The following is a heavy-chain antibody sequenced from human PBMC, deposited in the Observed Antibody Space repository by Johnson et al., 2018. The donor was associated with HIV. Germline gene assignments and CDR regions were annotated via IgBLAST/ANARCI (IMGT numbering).Heavy chain of an antibody. D-gene: IGHD5-18*01. Sequence: VQLVEYGGGVVQPGRSLRLSCAASGFTFSSYAMHWVRQAPGKGLEWVAVISYDGSNKYYADSVKGRFTISRDNSKNTLYLQMNSLRAEDTAVYYCARDQANPAMVNSEAFDIWGQGTMVTVSS. CDR2: ISYDGSNK. CDR1: GFTFSSYA. V-gene: IGHV3-30-3*01. J-gene: IGHJ3*02. CDR3: ARDQANPAMVNSEAFDI.